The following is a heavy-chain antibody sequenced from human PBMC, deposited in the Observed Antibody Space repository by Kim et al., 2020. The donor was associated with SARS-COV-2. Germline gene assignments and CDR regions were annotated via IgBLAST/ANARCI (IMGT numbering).Heavy chain of an antibody. CDR3: ARAPYCSSTSCYAGFYGLDAFDI. V-gene: IGHV4-61*02. CDR2: IYTSGST. CDR1: GGSISSGSYY. J-gene: IGHJ3*02. D-gene: IGHD2-2*01. Sequence: SETLSLTCTVSGGSISSGSYYWSWIRQPAGKGLEWIGRIYTSGSTNYNPSLKSRVTISVDTSKNQFSLKLSSVTAADTAVYYCARAPYCSSTSCYAGFYGLDAFDIWGQGTMVTVSS.